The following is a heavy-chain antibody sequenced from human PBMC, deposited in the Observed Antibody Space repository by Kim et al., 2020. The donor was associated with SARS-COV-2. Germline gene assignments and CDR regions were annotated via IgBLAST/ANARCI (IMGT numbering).Heavy chain of an antibody. D-gene: IGHD3-10*01. J-gene: IGHJ6*02. CDR1: GGSFSGYY. V-gene: IGHV4-34*01. CDR3: ARGLSPGGGSGRPLTHRYYYGMDV. Sequence: SETLSLTCAVYGGSFSGYYWSWIRQPPGKGLEWIGEINHSGSTNYNPSLKSRVTISVDTSKNQFSLKLSSVTAADTAVYYCARGLSPGGGSGRPLTHRYYYGMDVWGQGTTVTVSS. CDR2: INHSGST.